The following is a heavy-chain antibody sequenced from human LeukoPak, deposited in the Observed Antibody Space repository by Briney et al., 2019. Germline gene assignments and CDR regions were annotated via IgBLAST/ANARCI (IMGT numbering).Heavy chain of an antibody. CDR3: ARGLASTYYDFWSGYSTGYHYYGMDV. CDR2: INHSGST. J-gene: IGHJ6*02. D-gene: IGHD3-3*01. CDR1: GGSFSGYY. V-gene: IGHV4-34*01. Sequence: PSETLSLTCAVYGGSFSGYYWSWIRQPPGKGLEWIGEINHSGSTNYNPSLKSRVTISVDTSKNQFSLKLSSVTAADTAVYYCARGLASTYYDFWSGYSTGYHYYGMDVWGQGTTVTVSS.